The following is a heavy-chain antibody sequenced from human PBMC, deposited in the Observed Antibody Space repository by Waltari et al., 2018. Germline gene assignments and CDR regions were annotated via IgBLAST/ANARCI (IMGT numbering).Heavy chain of an antibody. CDR1: GGSLRRSGSYWLWIRTPPGRGEEGFGSSYY. J-gene: IGHJ4*02. CDR2: IYYSGTT. V-gene: IGHV4-39*01. CDR3: ARQSYYDESGHD. Sequence: QLELQESGPGLVQPSETLSLTCRVAGGSLRRSGSYWLWIRTPPGRGEEGFGSSYYWVWIRQPPGKGLEWIGSIYYSGTTYYNPSLNSRVTISVDTSKNQFSLKLTSVTAADTAMYFCARQSYYDESGHDWGQGTLVTVSS. D-gene: IGHD3-22*01.